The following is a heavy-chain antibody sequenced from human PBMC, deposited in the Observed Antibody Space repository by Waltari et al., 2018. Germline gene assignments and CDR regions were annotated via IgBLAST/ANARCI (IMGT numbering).Heavy chain of an antibody. CDR1: GFTFSSYW. V-gene: IGHV3-7*03. Sequence: EVQLEESGGGLVQPGGSLRLSCAASGFTFSSYWMSWVRQAPGKGLEWVANIRQDGGEQFYVDSVKGRFTISRDNTKNSLYLHMNSLRAEDTAVYYCARASCSGGSCYSGVPIADGFDVWGQGTVVTVSS. D-gene: IGHD2-15*01. CDR3: ARASCSGGSCYSGVPIADGFDV. CDR2: IRQDGGEQ. J-gene: IGHJ3*01.